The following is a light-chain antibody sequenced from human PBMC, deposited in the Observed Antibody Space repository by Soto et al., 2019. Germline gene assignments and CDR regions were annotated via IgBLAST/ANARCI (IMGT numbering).Light chain of an antibody. CDR3: QHYNNWPFT. Sequence: EIVMTQSPATLSVSPGERAALSCIASQTVGSDLAWYQQRPGQAPRLLIYGASTRATAIPARFSGSGSGTEFTLTISSLQSEDFAVYYCQHYNNWPFTFGPGTKVDIK. CDR2: GAS. CDR1: QTVGSD. V-gene: IGKV3-15*01. J-gene: IGKJ3*01.